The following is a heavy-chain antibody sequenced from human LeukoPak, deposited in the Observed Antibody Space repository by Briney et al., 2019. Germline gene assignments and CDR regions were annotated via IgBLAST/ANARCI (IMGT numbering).Heavy chain of an antibody. CDR1: GYTFTSYY. CDR2: MNPNSGNT. Sequence: ASVKVSCKASGYTFTSYYMHWVRQAPGQGLEWMGWMNPNSGNTGYAQKFQGRVTMTRNTSISTAYMELSSLRSEDTAVYYCATGEVIAVAGTGFDYWGQGTLVTVSS. CDR3: ATGEVIAVAGTGFDY. J-gene: IGHJ4*02. V-gene: IGHV1-8*02. D-gene: IGHD6-19*01.